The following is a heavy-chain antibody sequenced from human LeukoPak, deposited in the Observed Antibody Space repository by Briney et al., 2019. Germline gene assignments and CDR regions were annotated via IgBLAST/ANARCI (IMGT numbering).Heavy chain of an antibody. CDR1: GFTFSSYA. J-gene: IGHJ5*02. CDR2: ISGSGGST. D-gene: IGHD1-26*01. CDR3: AKDSVQWELHWFDP. V-gene: IGHV3-23*01. Sequence: GGSLRLSCAPSGFTFSSYAMSWVRHAPGKGLEWVSDISGSGGSTYYADSVKGRFTISRDNSKNTLYLQMNSLRAEDTAVYYCAKDSVQWELHWFDPWGQGTLVTVSS.